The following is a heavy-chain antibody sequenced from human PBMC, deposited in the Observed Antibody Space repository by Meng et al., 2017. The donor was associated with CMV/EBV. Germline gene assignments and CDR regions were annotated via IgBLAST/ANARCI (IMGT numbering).Heavy chain of an antibody. Sequence: GESLKISCAASGFTVSSNYMSWVRQAPGKGLEWVSVIYSGGSTYYADSVKGRFTISRDNSKNTLYLQMNSLRPEDTAVYYCARGGTRWIKVYYFDHWGQGTLVTVSS. V-gene: IGHV3-66*02. J-gene: IGHJ4*02. CDR3: ARGGTRWIKVYYFDH. D-gene: IGHD4-23*01. CDR1: GFTVSSNY. CDR2: IYSGGST.